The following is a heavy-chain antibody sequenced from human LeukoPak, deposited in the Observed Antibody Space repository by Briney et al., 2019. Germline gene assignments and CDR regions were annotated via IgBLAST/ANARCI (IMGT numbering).Heavy chain of an antibody. CDR2: ISPNGGST. Sequence: GGSLRLSCSASGFTFSSYVMYWVRQAPGKGLEYVSAISPNGGSTYYADSVKGRFTISRDNSGTTLYLQMSSLRPEDTAVYYCAREVRVTTVLDYWGQGTQVTVFS. D-gene: IGHD4-17*01. V-gene: IGHV3-64D*09. CDR1: GFTFSSYV. J-gene: IGHJ4*02. CDR3: AREVRVTTVLDY.